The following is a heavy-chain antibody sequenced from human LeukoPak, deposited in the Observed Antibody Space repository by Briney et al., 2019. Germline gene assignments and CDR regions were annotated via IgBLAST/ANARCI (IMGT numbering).Heavy chain of an antibody. CDR3: ARHERTVAAALFWFDP. Sequence: GSLRLSCAASGFTFSSYGMSWVRQPPGKGLEWIGSIYYSGSTYYNPSLKSRVTISVDTSKNQFSLKLSSVTAADTAVYYCARHERTVAAALFWFDPWGQGTLVTVSS. CDR2: IYYSGST. V-gene: IGHV4-39*01. J-gene: IGHJ5*02. D-gene: IGHD6-13*01. CDR1: GFTFSSYG.